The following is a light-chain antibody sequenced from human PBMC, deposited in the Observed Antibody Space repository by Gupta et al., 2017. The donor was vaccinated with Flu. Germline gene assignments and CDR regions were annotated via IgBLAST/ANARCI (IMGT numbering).Light chain of an antibody. Sequence: VVLTQSPLSLPVTLGQPASISCRSSQSLVYKNGITYLNWFQQRPGQSPRRLIYEVSNRDSGVPERCSGSGAGNDFTLKSSRVEAEDVGVYYCMRGTNPWTFGQGTRLEI. CDR1: QSLVYKNGITY. CDR2: EVS. J-gene: IGKJ2*02. V-gene: IGKV2-30*01. CDR3: MRGTNPWT.